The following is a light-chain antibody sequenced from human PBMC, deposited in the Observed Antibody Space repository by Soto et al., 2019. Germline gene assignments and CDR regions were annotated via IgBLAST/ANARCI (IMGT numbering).Light chain of an antibody. CDR1: SSDVGGYNY. CDR2: EVS. CDR3: SSYTSSGTLV. J-gene: IGLJ1*01. Sequence: QSVLTQPASVSGSPGQSITTSCTGTSSDVGGYNYVSWYQHHPGKAPKLMIYEVSNRPSGVSNRFSGSKSGNTASLTISGLQAEDEADYYCSSYTSSGTLVFGTGTKVTVL. V-gene: IGLV2-14*01.